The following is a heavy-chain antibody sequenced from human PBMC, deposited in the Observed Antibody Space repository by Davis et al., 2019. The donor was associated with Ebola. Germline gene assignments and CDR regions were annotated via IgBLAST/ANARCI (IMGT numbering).Heavy chain of an antibody. CDR3: AKAPYDSSGYYGYYFDY. Sequence: GGSLRLSCAASGFTFSSYAMSWVRQAPGKGLEWVSAISGSGGSTYYADSVKGQFTISRDNSKNTLYLQMNSLRAEDTAVYYCAKAPYDSSGYYGYYFDYWGQGTLVTVSS. CDR2: ISGSGGST. CDR1: GFTFSSYA. V-gene: IGHV3-23*01. J-gene: IGHJ4*02. D-gene: IGHD3-22*01.